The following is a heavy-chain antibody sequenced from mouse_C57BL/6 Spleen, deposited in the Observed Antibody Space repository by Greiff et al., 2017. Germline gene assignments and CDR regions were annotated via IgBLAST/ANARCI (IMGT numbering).Heavy chain of an antibody. Sequence: QVQLKESGPGLVQPSQSLSITCTVSGFSLTSYGVHWVRQSPGKGLEWLGVIWSGGSTDYNAAFISRLSISKDNSKSQVFFKMNSLQADDTAIYYCARRGGYDYDRDWFAYWGQGTLVTVSA. CDR3: ARRGGYDYDRDWFAY. CDR2: IWSGGST. D-gene: IGHD2-4*01. J-gene: IGHJ3*01. CDR1: GFSLTSYG. V-gene: IGHV2-2*01.